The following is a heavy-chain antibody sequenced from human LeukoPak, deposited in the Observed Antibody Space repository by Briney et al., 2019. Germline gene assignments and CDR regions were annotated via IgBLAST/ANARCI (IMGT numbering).Heavy chain of an antibody. CDR1: GGSIGSSSYY. D-gene: IGHD5-18*01. CDR3: ARQDTSMVAFDY. J-gene: IGHJ4*02. CDR2: IYYSGNT. V-gene: IGHV4-39*01. Sequence: SETLSLTCTVSGGSIGSSSYYWGWIRQPPGKGLEWIGSIYYSGNTYYNQSLKSRVTISVDTSKNQFSLKLNSVTAADTAVYYCARQDTSMVAFDYWGQGTLVTVSS.